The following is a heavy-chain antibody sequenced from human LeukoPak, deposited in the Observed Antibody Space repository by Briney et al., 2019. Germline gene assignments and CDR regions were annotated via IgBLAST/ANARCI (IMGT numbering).Heavy chain of an antibody. J-gene: IGHJ4*02. CDR2: IKSKTDGGTT. D-gene: IGHD3-3*01. CDR1: GFTFSNAW. V-gene: IGHV3-15*01. CDR3: TTEQYYDFWSGYYWDFDY. Sequence: PGGSLRLSCAASGFTFSNAWMSWVRQAPGKGLEWVGCIKSKTDGGTTDYAAPVKGRFTISRDDSKNTLYLQVNSLKTEDTAVYYCTTEQYYDFWSGYYWDFDYWGQGTLVTVSS.